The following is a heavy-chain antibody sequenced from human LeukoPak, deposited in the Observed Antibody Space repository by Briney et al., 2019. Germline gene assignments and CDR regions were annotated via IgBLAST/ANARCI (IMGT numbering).Heavy chain of an antibody. J-gene: IGHJ6*03. Sequence: SETLSLTCAVYGGSFSGYYWSWIRQPPGKGLEWVGEINHSGSTNYNPSLKRRVTISVDTSKNQFSLKLSSMTAAVTAVYYCARFIAAAHYYMDVWGKGTTVTVSS. V-gene: IGHV4-34*01. CDR1: GGSFSGYY. CDR3: ARFIAAAHYYMDV. D-gene: IGHD6-13*01. CDR2: INHSGST.